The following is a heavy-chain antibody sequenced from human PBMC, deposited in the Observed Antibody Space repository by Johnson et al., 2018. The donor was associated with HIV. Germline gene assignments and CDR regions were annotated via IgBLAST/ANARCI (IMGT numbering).Heavy chain of an antibody. CDR1: GFSFSDYY. CDR2: ISSNGGST. D-gene: IGHD4-17*01. Sequence: VQLVESGGGLVKPGGSLRLSCAASGFSFSDYYMSWIRQAPGKGLEYVSAISSNGGSTYYAHSVKGRFTISRDNSKNTLYLQMGSLRAEDMAVYYCARDAVTPIWGQGTMVTVSS. V-gene: IGHV3-64*01. J-gene: IGHJ3*02. CDR3: ARDAVTPI.